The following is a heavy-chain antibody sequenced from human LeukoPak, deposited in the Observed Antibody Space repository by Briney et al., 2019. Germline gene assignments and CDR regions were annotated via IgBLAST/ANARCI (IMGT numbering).Heavy chain of an antibody. CDR1: EFTFTSYA. D-gene: IGHD1-1*01. CDR2: ISSDGSKN. Sequence: GGSLRLSCAASEFTFTSYAMHWVRQAPGKGLEWVALISSDGSKNIYADPVKGRFTVSRDNSKNTLYLQMNSLRAEDTAVYYCVKGLVQTTMSYSVDYWGQGALVTVSS. V-gene: IGHV3-30*04. CDR3: VKGLVQTTMSYSVDY. J-gene: IGHJ4*02.